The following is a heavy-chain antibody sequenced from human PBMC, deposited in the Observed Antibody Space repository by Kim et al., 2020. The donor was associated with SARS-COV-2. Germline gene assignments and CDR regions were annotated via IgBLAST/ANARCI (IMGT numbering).Heavy chain of an antibody. CDR3: ARDGRRIAAAGSSYYYGMDV. Sequence: RFTISRDNSKNTLYLQMNSLRAEDTAVYYCARDGRRIAAAGSSYYYGMDVWGQGTTVTVSS. V-gene: IGHV3-53*01. J-gene: IGHJ6*02. D-gene: IGHD6-13*01.